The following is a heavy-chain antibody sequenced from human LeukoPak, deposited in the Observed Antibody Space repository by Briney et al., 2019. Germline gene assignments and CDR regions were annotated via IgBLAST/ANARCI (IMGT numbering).Heavy chain of an antibody. CDR3: AKDLGLQLNYYYYGMDV. J-gene: IGHJ6*02. V-gene: IGHV3-23*01. CDR1: GFTFSSYA. Sequence: QPGGSLRLSCAASGFTFSSYAMSWVRQAPGKGLEWVSGISGSGGSTFYADSVKDRFTISRDNSKNTLYLQMNSLRAEDTAVYYCAKDLGLQLNYYYYGMDVWGQGTTVTVSS. CDR2: ISGSGGST. D-gene: IGHD5-18*01.